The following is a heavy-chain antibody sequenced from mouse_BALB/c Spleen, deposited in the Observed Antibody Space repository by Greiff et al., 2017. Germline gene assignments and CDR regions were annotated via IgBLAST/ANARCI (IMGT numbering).Heavy chain of an antibody. CDR1: GFTFSSYT. CDR3: ARHGYDYFFDN. V-gene: IGHV5-12-2*01. D-gene: IGHD2-4*01. J-gene: IGHJ2*01. CDR2: ISNGGGST. Sequence: DVQLVESGGGLVQPGGSLKLSCAASGFTFSSYTMSWVRQTPEKRLEWVAYISNGGGSTYYPDTVKGRFTISKDNARNTLYLQMSSLKSKDTAMYYCARHGYDYFFDNWGEGTTLTVSS.